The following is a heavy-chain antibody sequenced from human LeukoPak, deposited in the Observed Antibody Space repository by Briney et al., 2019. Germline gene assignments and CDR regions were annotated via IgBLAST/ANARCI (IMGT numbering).Heavy chain of an antibody. V-gene: IGHV4-59*01. Sequence: SETLSLTCAVFRVSISSSYWSWIRQPPGKGLEWMGYIYYSGNTNYNPSLKSRVAMSIDTSKNQFSLKLTSVTAADTALYYCARDGSGSSADVWGKGTSVTVSS. D-gene: IGHD6-6*01. CDR3: ARDGSGSSADV. CDR1: RVSISSSY. J-gene: IGHJ6*04. CDR2: IYYSGNT.